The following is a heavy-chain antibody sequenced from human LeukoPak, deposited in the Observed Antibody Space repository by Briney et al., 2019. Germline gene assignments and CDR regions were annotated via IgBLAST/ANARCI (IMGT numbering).Heavy chain of an antibody. CDR1: GGTFSSYA. Sequence: SVKVSCKASGGTFSSYAISWVRQAPGQGLEWVGGIIPIFGTANYAQKFQGRVTITADESTSTAYMELSSLRSEDTAVYYCARDLHPYPDYYYYYMDVWGKGTTVTVSS. CDR3: ARDLHPYPDYYYYYMDV. J-gene: IGHJ6*03. V-gene: IGHV1-69*13. CDR2: IIPIFGTA. D-gene: IGHD4-11*01.